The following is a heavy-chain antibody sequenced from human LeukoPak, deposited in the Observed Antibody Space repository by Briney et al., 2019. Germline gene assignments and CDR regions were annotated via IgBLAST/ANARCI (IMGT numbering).Heavy chain of an antibody. V-gene: IGHV3-7*03. CDR2: IKQDGSEK. J-gene: IGHJ6*02. Sequence: GGSLRLSCAASGFTVSTTYMSWVRQAPGKGLEWVANIKQDGSEKNYVGSVKGRFTIFRDDAKKSLYLQMNSLRAEDTAVYYCARDVPFGGVWGQGTTVTVSS. CDR3: ARDVPFGGV. CDR1: GFTVSTTY. D-gene: IGHD3-10*01.